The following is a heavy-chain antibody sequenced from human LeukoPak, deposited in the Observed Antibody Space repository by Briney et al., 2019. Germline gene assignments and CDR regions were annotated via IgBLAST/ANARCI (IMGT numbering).Heavy chain of an antibody. CDR2: IYYSGST. J-gene: IGHJ4*02. D-gene: IGHD1-26*01. CDR1: GGSISSGDYY. Sequence: SETLSLTCTVSGGSISSGDYYWSWIRQPPGKGLEWIGYIYYSGSTYYNPSLKSRVTISVDTSKNQFSLKLSSVTAADTAVYYCASLQWELLRPFDYWGQGTLVTVSS. CDR3: ASLQWELLRPFDY. V-gene: IGHV4-30-4*01.